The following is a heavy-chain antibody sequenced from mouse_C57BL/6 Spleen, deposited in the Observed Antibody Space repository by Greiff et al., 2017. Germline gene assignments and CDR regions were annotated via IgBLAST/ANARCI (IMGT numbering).Heavy chain of an antibody. CDR2: INPGSGGT. V-gene: IGHV1-54*01. CDR3: ARSLQVFWYFDV. J-gene: IGHJ1*03. Sequence: VQLQQSGAELVRPGTSVKVSCKASGYAFTNYLIEWVKQRPGQGLEWIGVINPGSGGTNYNEKFKGKATLTADKSPSTAYMQLSSLTSEDSAVYFCARSLQVFWYFDVWGTGTTVTVSS. CDR1: GYAFTNYL. D-gene: IGHD1-1*01.